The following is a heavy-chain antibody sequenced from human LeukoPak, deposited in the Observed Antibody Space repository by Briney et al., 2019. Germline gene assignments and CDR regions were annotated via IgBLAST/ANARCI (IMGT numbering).Heavy chain of an antibody. J-gene: IGHJ3*02. D-gene: IGHD1-7*01. CDR2: IKQDGSEK. V-gene: IGHV3-7*01. CDR1: GFTFSSYW. CDR3: ARDKDNWNYDAFDI. Sequence: PGGSLRLSCAASGFTFSSYWMSWVRQAPGKGLEWVANIKQDGSEKYYVDSVKGRFTISRDNAKNSLYLQMNSLRAEDTAVYYCARDKDNWNYDAFDIWGQGTMVTVSS.